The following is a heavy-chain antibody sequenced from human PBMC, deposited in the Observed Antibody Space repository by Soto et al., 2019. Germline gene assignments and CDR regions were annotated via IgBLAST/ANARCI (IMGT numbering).Heavy chain of an antibody. V-gene: IGHV1-46*01. CDR2: INPSGGST. CDR3: ARNGDYSVYYYYYGMDV. J-gene: IGHJ6*02. CDR1: GYTFTSYY. D-gene: IGHD4-17*01. Sequence: ASVKVSCKASGYTFTSYYMHWVRQAPGQGLEWMGIINPSGGSTSYAQKFQGRVTMTRDTSTSTVYMELSSLRSEDTAVYYCARNGDYSVYYYYYGMDVWGQGTTVTVSS.